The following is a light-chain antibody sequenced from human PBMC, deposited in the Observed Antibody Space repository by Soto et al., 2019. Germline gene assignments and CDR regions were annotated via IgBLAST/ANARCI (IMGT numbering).Light chain of an antibody. J-gene: IGLJ2*01. CDR1: SSDVGSYSI. CDR3: SSYAGSSTSVV. V-gene: IGLV2-23*01. CDR2: EGS. Sequence: QSALTQPASVSGSPGQSITISCTGTSSDVGSYSIVSWYQQHPGKAPKLMIYEGSKRPSGISNRFSGSKSGNTASLTISGLQAEDEADYYCSSYAGSSTSVVFGGGTKVTVL.